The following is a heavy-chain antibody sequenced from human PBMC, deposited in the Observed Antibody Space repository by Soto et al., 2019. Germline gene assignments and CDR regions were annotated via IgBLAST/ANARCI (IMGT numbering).Heavy chain of an antibody. Sequence: SKTLSLTCTVSGCSISSYYWSWIRQPPGKGLEWIGYIYYSGSTNYNPSLKSRVTISVDTSKNQFSLKLSSVTAAGTAVYYCARVLGGGAVTTIFDYWGQGTLVTVSS. CDR1: GCSISSYY. V-gene: IGHV4-59*01. CDR3: ARVLGGGAVTTIFDY. D-gene: IGHD4-17*01. J-gene: IGHJ4*02. CDR2: IYYSGST.